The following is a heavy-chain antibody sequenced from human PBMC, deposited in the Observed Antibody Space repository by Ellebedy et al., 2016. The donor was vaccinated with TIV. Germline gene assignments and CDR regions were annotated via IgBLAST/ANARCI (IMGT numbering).Heavy chain of an antibody. V-gene: IGHV3-30-3*01. D-gene: IGHD6-19*01. Sequence: GESLKISXAASGFTFSSYAMHWVRQAPGKGLEWVAVISYDGSNKYYADSVKGRFTISRDNSKNTLYLQMNSLRAEDTAVYYCARGSGAVADRFDYWGQGTLVTVSS. CDR3: ARGSGAVADRFDY. CDR1: GFTFSSYA. J-gene: IGHJ4*02. CDR2: ISYDGSNK.